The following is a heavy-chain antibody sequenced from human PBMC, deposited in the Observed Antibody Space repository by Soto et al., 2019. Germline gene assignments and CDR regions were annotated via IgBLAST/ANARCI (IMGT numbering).Heavy chain of an antibody. CDR3: VLGGLETGYYRDMDY. CDR1: GYTFKNYG. Sequence: ASVKVSCKASGYTFKNYGINWVRQAPGRGLEWVAWISAYNGDTSYAQHLQGRVTVTTETLTNTAYMELRSLRPDDTAVYFCVLGGLETGYYRDMDYWGQGXLVTVSS. CDR2: ISAYNGDT. V-gene: IGHV1-18*04. D-gene: IGHD3-9*01. J-gene: IGHJ4*02.